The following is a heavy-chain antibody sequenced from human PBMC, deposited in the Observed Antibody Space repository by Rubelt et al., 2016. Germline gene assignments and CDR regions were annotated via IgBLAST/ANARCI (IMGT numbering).Heavy chain of an antibody. CDR2: IYYSGST. Sequence: QLQLQESGPGLVKPSETLSLSCSVSGGSISSSNYYWGWIRQPPGKGLEWIGTIYYSGSTFYNPSLKSRVTISVDTSKNQFSLKLSSGTAADTAVYYCARRPYCGGDCYFFDYWGQGSLVTVSS. D-gene: IGHD2-21*01. CDR1: GGSISSSNYY. V-gene: IGHV4-39*01. J-gene: IGHJ4*02. CDR3: ARRPYCGGDCYFFDY.